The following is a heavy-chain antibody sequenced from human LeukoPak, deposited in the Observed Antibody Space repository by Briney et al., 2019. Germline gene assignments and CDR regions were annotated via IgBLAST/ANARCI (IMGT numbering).Heavy chain of an antibody. CDR2: IYTSGST. Sequence: SWIRXPXXKGLEWIGRIYTSGSTNYNPSLKSRVTMSVDTSKNQFSLKLSSVTAADTAVYYCARDGGYSGYDYLAVGYYFDYWGQGTLVTVSS. V-gene: IGHV4-4*07. CDR3: ARDGGYSGYDYLAVGYYFDY. J-gene: IGHJ4*02. D-gene: IGHD5-12*01.